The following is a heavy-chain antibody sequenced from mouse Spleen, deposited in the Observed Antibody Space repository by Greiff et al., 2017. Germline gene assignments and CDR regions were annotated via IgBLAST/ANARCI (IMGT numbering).Heavy chain of an antibody. D-gene: IGHD1-1*01. Sequence: QVQLQQPGAELVRPGSSVKLSCKASGYTFTSYWITWVKQRPGQGLGWIGDIYPGSGSTNYNEKFKSKATLTVDTSSSTAYMQLSSLTSEDSAVYYCARGEDYYGSSYWYFDVWGAGTTVTVSS. CDR3: ARGEDYYGSSYWYFDV. J-gene: IGHJ1*01. V-gene: IGHV1-55*01. CDR2: IYPGSGST. CDR1: GYTFTSYW.